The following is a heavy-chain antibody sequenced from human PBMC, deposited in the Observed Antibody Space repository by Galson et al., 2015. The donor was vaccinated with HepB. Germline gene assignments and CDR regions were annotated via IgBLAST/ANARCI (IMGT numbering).Heavy chain of an antibody. V-gene: IGHV1-18*01. J-gene: IGHJ4*02. D-gene: IGHD2-21*01. CDR3: ARDLGGLAYCGGDCYNFDY. CDR2: ISAYNGNT. CDR1: GYTFTSYG. Sequence: SVKVSCKASGYTFTSYGISWVRQAPGQGLEWMGWISAYNGNTNYAQKLQGRVTMTTDTSTSTAYMELRSLRSDDTAVYYCARDLGGLAYCGGDCYNFDYWGQGTLVTVSS.